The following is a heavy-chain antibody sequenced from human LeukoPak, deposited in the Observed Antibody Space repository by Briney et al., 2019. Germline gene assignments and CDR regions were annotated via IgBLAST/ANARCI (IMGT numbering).Heavy chain of an antibody. J-gene: IGHJ4*02. CDR1: GFTFSSYD. CDR3: ARADSSGWYGASIGY. D-gene: IGHD6-19*01. CDR2: IGTAGDT. V-gene: IGHV3-13*01. Sequence: GGSLRLSCAASGFTFSSYDMHWVRQATGKGLEWVSAIGTAGDTYYPGSVKGRFTISRENAKNSLYLQMNSLRAGDTAVYYCARADSSGWYGASIGYWGQGTLVTVSS.